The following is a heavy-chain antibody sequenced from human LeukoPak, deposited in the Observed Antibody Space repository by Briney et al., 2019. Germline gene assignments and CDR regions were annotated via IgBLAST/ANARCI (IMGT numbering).Heavy chain of an antibody. D-gene: IGHD3/OR15-3a*01. CDR2: IYYSGNT. CDR3: ARQTGSGLFILP. Sequence: PSQTLSLTCTVSGGSISSGSHYWSWIRQPAGKGLEWIGSIYYSGNTYYNASLKSQVSISIDTSKNQFSLRLTSVTAADTAVYYCARQTGSGLFILPGGQGTLVTVSS. V-gene: IGHV4-39*01. CDR1: GGSISSGSHY. J-gene: IGHJ4*02.